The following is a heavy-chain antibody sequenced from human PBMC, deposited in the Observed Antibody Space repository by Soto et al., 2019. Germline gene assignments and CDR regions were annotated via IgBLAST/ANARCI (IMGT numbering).Heavy chain of an antibody. Sequence: QVQLVQSGAELKKPGSSVKVSCKASGDTFSGYPINWVRQAPGEGLEWMGRIIPVFGTTNDAQRFEGRVTFTADESTNTAYMELRGLLSDDTAVCYCARDGGFGQLKYWGPGTLVTVSS. CDR1: GDTFSGYP. D-gene: IGHD3-16*01. V-gene: IGHV1-69*18. J-gene: IGHJ4*02. CDR3: ARDGGFGQLKY. CDR2: IIPVFGTT.